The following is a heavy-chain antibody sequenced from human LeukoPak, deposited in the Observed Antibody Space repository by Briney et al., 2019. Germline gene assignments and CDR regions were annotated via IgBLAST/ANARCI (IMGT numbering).Heavy chain of an antibody. CDR1: GGSISSYY. V-gene: IGHV4-59*12. J-gene: IGHJ3*02. CDR2: IYYSGST. D-gene: IGHD4-17*01. Sequence: SETLSLTCTVSGGSISSYYWSWIRQPPGKGLEWIGYIYYSGSTYYNPSLKSRVTISVDTSKNQFSLKLSSVTAADTAVYYCARENYGDYVLGAFDIWGQGTMVTVSS. CDR3: ARENYGDYVLGAFDI.